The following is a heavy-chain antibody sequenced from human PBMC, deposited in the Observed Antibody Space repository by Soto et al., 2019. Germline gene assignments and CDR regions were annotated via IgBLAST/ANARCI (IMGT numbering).Heavy chain of an antibody. V-gene: IGHV1-18*01. J-gene: IGHJ4*02. CDR3: ARDPSNSFDY. CDR1: GFTFNTYF. CDR2: ISPYNGNT. D-gene: IGHD4-4*01. Sequence: HVQLLQSGGELKKPGASVKVSCNTSGFTFNTYFISWVRQAPGQGLEWMGWISPYNGNTKYGEKFQGRVTMTTDTITLTAYMELRNLRIDDTAVYYCARDPSNSFDYWGQGTLVTVSS.